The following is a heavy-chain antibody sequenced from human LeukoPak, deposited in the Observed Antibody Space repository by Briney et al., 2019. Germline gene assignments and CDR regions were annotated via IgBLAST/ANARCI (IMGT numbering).Heavy chain of an antibody. V-gene: IGHV3-30-3*01. CDR2: ISYDGSNK. CDR1: RFTFSSYA. J-gene: IGHJ4*02. Sequence: GRSLCLSCAVARFTFSSYAMHWVRQAPGKGLEWVAVISYDGSNKYYADSVKGRFTISRDNSKNTLYLQMNSLRAEDTAVYYCARPYYYDSSGYSFDYWGQGTLVTVSS. CDR3: ARPYYYDSSGYSFDY. D-gene: IGHD3-22*01.